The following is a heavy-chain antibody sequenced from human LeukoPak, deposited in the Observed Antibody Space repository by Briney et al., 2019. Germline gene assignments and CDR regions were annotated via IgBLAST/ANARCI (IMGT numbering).Heavy chain of an antibody. V-gene: IGHV3-49*04. D-gene: IGHD3-16*01. CDR3: TRDGGTLDY. CDR2: IRSKAFGGAT. J-gene: IGHJ4*02. Sequence: GGPLRLSCTGSGFTFGDYAMSWVRQSPGKGLEWVSLIRSKAFGGATEHAASVKGRFTISRDDSKSIAYLQMNSLKTEDTAVYYCTRDGGTLDYWGQGTLVTVSS. CDR1: GFTFGDYA.